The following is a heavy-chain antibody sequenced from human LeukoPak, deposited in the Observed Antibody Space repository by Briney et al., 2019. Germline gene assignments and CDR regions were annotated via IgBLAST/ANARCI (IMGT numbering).Heavy chain of an antibody. J-gene: IGHJ4*02. CDR2: INQSGIT. D-gene: IGHD3-10*01. CDR3: ARGGTFGEPFSRS. Sequence: SETLSLTCAAYGGPFSGFYWTWIRQPPGKGLEWIGEINQSGITNYNPSLKSRITISADTSKKQFSLKVNSVTAADTAMYYCARGGTFGEPFSRSWGQGTLVTVSS. CDR1: GGPFSGFY. V-gene: IGHV4-34*01.